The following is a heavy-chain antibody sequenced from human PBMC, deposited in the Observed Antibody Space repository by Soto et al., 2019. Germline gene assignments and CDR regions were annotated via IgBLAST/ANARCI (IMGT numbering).Heavy chain of an antibody. CDR2: IYLNGAT. CDR3: ARSPSTSSIGTFDI. D-gene: IGHD6-6*01. V-gene: IGHV4-4*07. J-gene: IGHJ3*02. Sequence: TSETLSLTCDVSGASISSFYWNWIRQSAGKGLEWIGRIYLNGATTYNPSLQSRVTMSVDTSKNQFSLKLSSLTAADTALYYCARSPSTSSIGTFDIWGQGSIVTVSS. CDR1: GASISSFY.